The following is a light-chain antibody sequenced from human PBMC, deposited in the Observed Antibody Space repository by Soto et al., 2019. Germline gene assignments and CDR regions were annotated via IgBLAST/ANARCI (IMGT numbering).Light chain of an antibody. CDR2: EVN. J-gene: IGLJ2*01. Sequence: QSVLTQPPSASGSPGQSVTISCTGTSSDVGAYEFVSWYQQHPGKVPKLIIYEVNKRPSGVPDRFSGSKSGNTASLTVSGLQPEDEADYFCSSCAGRNNLIFGGGTKLTVL. V-gene: IGLV2-8*01. CDR3: SSCAGRNNLI. CDR1: SSDVGAYEF.